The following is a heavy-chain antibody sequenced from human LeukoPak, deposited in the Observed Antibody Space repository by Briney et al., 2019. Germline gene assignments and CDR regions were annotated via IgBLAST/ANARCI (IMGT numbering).Heavy chain of an antibody. V-gene: IGHV4-39*01. CDR1: GDSIISSSYY. Sequence: SETLSLTCTVSGDSIISSSYYWGWIRQPPGKGLEWIGSIFYSRSTYYNPSLKSRVTISVGTSKNQFSLKLSSVTAADTAVYYCARQWVQTWNDLCLDVWGQGTTVTVS. D-gene: IGHD1-1*01. J-gene: IGHJ6*02. CDR2: IFYSRST. CDR3: ARQWVQTWNDLCLDV.